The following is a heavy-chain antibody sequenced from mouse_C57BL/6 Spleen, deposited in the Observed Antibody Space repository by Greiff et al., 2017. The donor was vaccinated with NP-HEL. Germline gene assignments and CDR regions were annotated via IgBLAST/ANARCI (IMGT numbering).Heavy chain of an antibody. CDR1: GYAFSSSW. D-gene: IGHD2-2*01. J-gene: IGHJ3*01. CDR3: ARSGDGYDKAWFAY. CDR2: IYPGDGDT. V-gene: IGHV1-82*01. Sequence: VKLMESGPELVKPGASVKISCKASGYAFSSSWMNWVKQRPGKGLEWIGRIYPGDGDTNYNGKFKGKATLTADKSSSTAYMQLSSLTSEDSEVYFCARSGDGYDKAWFAYWGQGTLVTVSA.